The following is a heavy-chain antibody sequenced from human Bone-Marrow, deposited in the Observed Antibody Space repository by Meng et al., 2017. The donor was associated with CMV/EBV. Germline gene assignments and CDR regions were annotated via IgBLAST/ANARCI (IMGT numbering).Heavy chain of an antibody. CDR3: AVRGAYYYYGMDV. CDR2: ITSHGGST. J-gene: IGHJ6*02. Sequence: GESLKISCAASGFTFSSYAMHWVRQAPGKGLEYVSAITSHGGSTSYAESVKGRFTISRDNSKNTLYLQMNSLRAEDTAVYYCAVRGAYYYYGMDVWGQGTTVTVAS. V-gene: IGHV3-64*02. CDR1: GFTFSSYA. D-gene: IGHD3-16*01.